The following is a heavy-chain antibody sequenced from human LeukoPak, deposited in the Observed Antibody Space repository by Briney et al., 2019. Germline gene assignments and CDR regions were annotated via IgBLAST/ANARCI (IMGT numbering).Heavy chain of an antibody. V-gene: IGHV1-69*06. CDR3: AREDVAYCSSTSCYAGWFDP. Sequence: GASVKLSCKASGGTFSSYAISWVRQAPGQGLEWMGGIIPIFGTANYAQKFQGRVTITADKSTSTAHMELSSLRSEDTAVYYCAREDVAYCSSTSCYAGWFDPWGQGTLVTVSS. J-gene: IGHJ5*02. CDR1: GGTFSSYA. D-gene: IGHD2-2*01. CDR2: IIPIFGTA.